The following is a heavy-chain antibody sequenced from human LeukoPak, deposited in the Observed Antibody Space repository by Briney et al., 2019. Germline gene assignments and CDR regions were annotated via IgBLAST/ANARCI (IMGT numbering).Heavy chain of an antibody. CDR2: ISYDGSNK. D-gene: IGHD2-15*01. Sequence: GGSLRLSCAASGFTSSSYAMHWVRQAPGKGLEWVAVISYDGSNKYYADSVKGRFTISRDNSKNTLYLQMNSLRAEDTAVYYCARLGYCSGGSCYRAFDIWGQGTMVTVSS. CDR1: GFTSSSYA. CDR3: ARLGYCSGGSCYRAFDI. J-gene: IGHJ3*02. V-gene: IGHV3-30*04.